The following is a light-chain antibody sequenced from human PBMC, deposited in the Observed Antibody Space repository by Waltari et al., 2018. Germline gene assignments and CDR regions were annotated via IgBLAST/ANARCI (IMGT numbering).Light chain of an antibody. Sequence: QSVLTQPPSVSGAPGHRVTISCTGSSSNIGAGYDVNWSQQLPGKAPKLLIHGNSNRPSGVPDRISGSKSGTSASLAITGLQAEDEADYYCQSYDSSLGGSVFGGGTKLTVL. V-gene: IGLV1-40*01. CDR1: SSNIGAGYD. CDR2: GNS. CDR3: QSYDSSLGGSV. J-gene: IGLJ2*01.